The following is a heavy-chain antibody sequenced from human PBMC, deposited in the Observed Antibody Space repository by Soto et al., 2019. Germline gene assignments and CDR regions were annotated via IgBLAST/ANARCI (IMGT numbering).Heavy chain of an antibody. Sequence: EVLLVESGGGLVETGGSLRLSCAASGFTLTNAWMSWVRQAPGKGVELVVRIKSRTDGGKTDYAAPVKGRFTISRDDSKNTLFLQMNSLKTEDTAVYYCTTHDFYDYLWGNYQHTFYFDYWGQGSLVTVSS. CDR1: GFTLTNAW. CDR3: TTHDFYDYLWGNYQHTFYFDY. D-gene: IGHD3-16*02. J-gene: IGHJ4*02. CDR2: IKSRTDGGKT. V-gene: IGHV3-15*01.